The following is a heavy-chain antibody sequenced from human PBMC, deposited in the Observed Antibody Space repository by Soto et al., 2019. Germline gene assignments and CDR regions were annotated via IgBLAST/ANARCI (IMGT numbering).Heavy chain of an antibody. CDR3: AKDWNWGSPFDY. Sequence: EVQLLESGGGLAQPGGSLRLSCAASGFTFSSYAMSWVRQAPGKGLEWVSTISASGGSTYYADSVKGRFTISRDNSKNTLYVQRNSLRAEDTAVYYCAKDWNWGSPFDYWGQGTLVTVSS. CDR2: ISASGGST. D-gene: IGHD3-16*01. J-gene: IGHJ4*02. CDR1: GFTFSSYA. V-gene: IGHV3-23*01.